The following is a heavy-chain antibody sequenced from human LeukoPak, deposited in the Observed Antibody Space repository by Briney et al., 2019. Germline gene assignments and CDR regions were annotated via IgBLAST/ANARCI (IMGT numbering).Heavy chain of an antibody. D-gene: IGHD4-23*01. J-gene: IGHJ4*02. Sequence: AGGSLRLSCAASGFTFSSYWMNWVRQAPGKGLVWVSRIASDGSSTTYADSVKGRFSISRDNAKNTLYLQMNSLRGEDTAVYYCARGRPHGNDYWGQGTLVSVSS. CDR2: IASDGSST. CDR3: ARGRPHGNDY. V-gene: IGHV3-74*01. CDR1: GFTFSSYW.